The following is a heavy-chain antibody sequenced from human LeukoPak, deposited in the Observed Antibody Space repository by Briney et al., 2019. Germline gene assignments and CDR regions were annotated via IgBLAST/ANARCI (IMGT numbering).Heavy chain of an antibody. J-gene: IGHJ4*02. CDR2: IYSGGST. Sequence: PGGSLRLSCAASGFTVSSNYMSWVRQAPGKGLEWVSVIYSGGSTYYADSVKGRFTISRDNSKNTLYLQMNSLRAEDTAVYYCARENYYDSSGYYLFDYWGQGTLVTVSS. CDR3: ARENYYDSSGYYLFDY. D-gene: IGHD3-22*01. V-gene: IGHV3-53*01. CDR1: GFTVSSNY.